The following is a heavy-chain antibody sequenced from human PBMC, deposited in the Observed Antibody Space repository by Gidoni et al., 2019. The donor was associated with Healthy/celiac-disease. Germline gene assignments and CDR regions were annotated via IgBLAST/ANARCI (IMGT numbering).Heavy chain of an antibody. CDR2: ISSSSSYI. Sequence: EVQLVESGGGLVKPGGSLSLSCAASGFTFSSYSMNWVRQAPGKGLEWVSSISSSSSYIYYADSVKGRFTISRDNAKNSLYLQMNSLRAEDTAVYYCARLMTTQSHVVVIANIDYWGQGTLVTVSS. V-gene: IGHV3-21*01. CDR3: ARLMTTQSHVVVIANIDY. J-gene: IGHJ4*02. CDR1: GFTFSSYS. D-gene: IGHD2-21*01.